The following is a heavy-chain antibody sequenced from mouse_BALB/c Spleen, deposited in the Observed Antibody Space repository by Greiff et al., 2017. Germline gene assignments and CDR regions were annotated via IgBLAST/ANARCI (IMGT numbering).Heavy chain of an antibody. V-gene: IGHV7-3*02. CDR1: GFTFTDYY. Sequence: VQLKESGGGLVQPGGSLRLSCATSGFTFTDYYMSWVRQPPGKALDWLGFIRNKANGYTTEYSASVKGRFTISRDNSQSILYLQMITLSAEDSATDYCARSIGADTGTDYWGQGTTLTVSA. CDR2: IRNKANGYTT. D-gene: IGHD4-1*01. J-gene: IGHJ2*01. CDR3: ARSIGADTGTDY.